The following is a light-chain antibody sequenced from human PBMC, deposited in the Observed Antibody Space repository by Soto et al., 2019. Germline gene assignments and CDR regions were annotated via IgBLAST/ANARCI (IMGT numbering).Light chain of an antibody. CDR3: QQYNNWPPL. Sequence: EIVLTQSPGTLSLSPGYRATLSCRASQSVSSSYLAWYQQKPGQAPRLLIYGASTRATGIPARFSGSGSGTEFTLTISSLQHEDVAVYYCQQYNNWPPLFGPRTKVDI. CDR2: GAS. CDR1: QSVSSSY. J-gene: IGKJ3*01. V-gene: IGKV3-15*01.